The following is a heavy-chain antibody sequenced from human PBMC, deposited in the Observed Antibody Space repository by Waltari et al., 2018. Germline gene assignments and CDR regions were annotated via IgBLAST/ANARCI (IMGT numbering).Heavy chain of an antibody. V-gene: IGHV3-21*02. CDR1: GFTFRTYS. CDR3: ARGVSITETPWFAY. J-gene: IGHJ4*02. D-gene: IGHD5-12*01. CDR2: ISSSSSNR. Sequence: EVQLVESGGGLVKPGGSLGLSCATSGFTFRTYSLNWVRQAPGKGLEWVSSISSSSSNRYYADSVKGRFTISRDNAKNSMYMQLNSLRVEDTAIYYCARGVSITETPWFAYWGQGTLVTVSS.